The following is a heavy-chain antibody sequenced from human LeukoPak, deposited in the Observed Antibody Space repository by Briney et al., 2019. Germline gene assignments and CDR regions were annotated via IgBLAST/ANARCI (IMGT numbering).Heavy chain of an antibody. V-gene: IGHV3-21*01. CDR2: ISSSSSYI. CDR1: GFTFSSYS. J-gene: IGHJ4*02. Sequence: GGSLRLSCAASGFTFSSYSMNWVRQAPGKGLEWVSSISSSSSYIYYADSVKGRFTISRDNAKNSLYLQMNSLRAEDTAVYYCARDPLDYYGSGSYIWGQGTLVTVSS. CDR3: ARDPLDYYGSGSYI. D-gene: IGHD3-10*01.